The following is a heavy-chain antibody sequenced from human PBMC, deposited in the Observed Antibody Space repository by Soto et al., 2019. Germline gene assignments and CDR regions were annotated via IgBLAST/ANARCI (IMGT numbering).Heavy chain of an antibody. CDR1: GFTFSSYE. V-gene: IGHV3-48*03. CDR3: ASPWGSFDY. D-gene: IGHD7-27*01. CDR2: ISYSGETI. J-gene: IGHJ4*02. Sequence: EVQLVESGGGLVQPGGSLRLSCAASGFTFSSYEMNWVRQAPGKGREWISYISYSGETIYYADSVKGRFTISRDNAKNSLYLQMNSLRAEDTAVYYCASPWGSFDYWGQGTLVTVSS.